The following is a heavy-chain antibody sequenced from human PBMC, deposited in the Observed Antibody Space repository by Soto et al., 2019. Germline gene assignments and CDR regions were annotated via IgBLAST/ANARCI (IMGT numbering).Heavy chain of an antibody. J-gene: IGHJ5*02. CDR2: INPYSGAT. CDR1: GYTFSDYY. CDR3: ARARANVAPNWFDP. D-gene: IGHD5-12*01. V-gene: IGHV1-2*04. Sequence: QVQLVQSGAEVKKPGASVKVSCKASGYTFSDYYVHWVRQAPGQGLEWMGWINPYSGATNYAQKFQDWFTMTGDASVSTAYLELTTLVSDDTAVYYCARARANVAPNWFDPWGQGTLVIVSS.